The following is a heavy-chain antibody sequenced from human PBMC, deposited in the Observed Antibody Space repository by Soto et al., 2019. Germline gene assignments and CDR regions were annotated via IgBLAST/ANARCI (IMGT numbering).Heavy chain of an antibody. D-gene: IGHD5-12*01. CDR1: GFTFSTYW. J-gene: IGHJ4*02. Sequence: EVQLVESGGGLVQPGGSLRLSCAASGFTFSTYWMHWVRQAPGKGLVWVSRMNSDGSRTTYADSVKGRFTISRDNAKNTPYLPMNSLRAEDTAVYYCARVHTGGYDFSLDDYWGQGTLVTVSS. V-gene: IGHV3-74*01. CDR3: ARVHTGGYDFSLDDY. CDR2: MNSDGSRT.